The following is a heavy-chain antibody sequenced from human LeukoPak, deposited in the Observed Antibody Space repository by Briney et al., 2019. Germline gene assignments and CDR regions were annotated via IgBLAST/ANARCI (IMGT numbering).Heavy chain of an antibody. CDR2: IFASGGT. Sequence: SETLSLTCTVSGGSITSGSYYWSWIRQPAGKGLEWIGRIFASGGTAYNPPLNGRVAISVDTSKNQFSLYMRSVTAADTAVYYCARARDSSRGYQTGGFDSWGQGTLVTVSS. D-gene: IGHD5-12*01. J-gene: IGHJ4*02. CDR1: GGSITSGSYY. CDR3: ARARDSSRGYQTGGFDS. V-gene: IGHV4-61*02.